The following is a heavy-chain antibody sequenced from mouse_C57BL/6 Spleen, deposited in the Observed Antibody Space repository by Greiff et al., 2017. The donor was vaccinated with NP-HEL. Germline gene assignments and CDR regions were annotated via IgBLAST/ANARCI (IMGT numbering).Heavy chain of an antibody. CDR3: ASDGAYYSNLWYFDV. CDR1: GYTFTSYW. V-gene: IGHV1-52*01. D-gene: IGHD2-5*01. J-gene: IGHJ1*03. CDR2: IDPSDSET. Sequence: QVQLQQPGAELVRPGSSVKLSCKASGYTFTSYWMHWVKQRPIQGLEWIGNIDPSDSETHYNQKFKDKATLTVDKSSSTAYMQLSSLTSEDSAVYYCASDGAYYSNLWYFDVWGTGTTVTVSS.